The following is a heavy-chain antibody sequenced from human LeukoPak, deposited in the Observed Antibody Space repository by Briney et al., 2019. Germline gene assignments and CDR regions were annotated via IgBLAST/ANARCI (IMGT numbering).Heavy chain of an antibody. D-gene: IGHD6-19*01. Sequence: PGGSLRLSCAASGFTFSSSAMSWVRQAPGKGLEWVSVISGSGGGTYYADSVKGRFTISRDNSKNTLYLQMNSLRADDTAVYYCAKSRILGGSGWYVPFDYWGQGTLVTVSS. CDR1: GFTFSSSA. J-gene: IGHJ4*02. CDR3: AKSRILGGSGWYVPFDY. CDR2: ISGSGGGT. V-gene: IGHV3-23*01.